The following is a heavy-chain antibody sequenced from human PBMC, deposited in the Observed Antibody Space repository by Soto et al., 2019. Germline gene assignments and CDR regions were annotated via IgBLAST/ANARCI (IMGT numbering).Heavy chain of an antibody. Sequence: QVQLVQSGAEVKKPGSSVKVSCKASGGTFSSYAISWVRQAPGQGLEWMGGIIPIFGTATYAQKFQGRVTITADESTSTAYMELSSLRSEDTAVYYCARAPDIVVVVAANPYYYGMDVWGQGTTVTVSS. CDR2: IIPIFGTA. CDR3: ARAPDIVVVVAANPYYYGMDV. V-gene: IGHV1-69*12. CDR1: GGTFSSYA. D-gene: IGHD2-15*01. J-gene: IGHJ6*02.